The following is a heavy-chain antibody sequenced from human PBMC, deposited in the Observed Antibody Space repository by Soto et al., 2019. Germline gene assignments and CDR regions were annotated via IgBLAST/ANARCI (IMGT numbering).Heavy chain of an antibody. Sequence: ASVKVSCKASGYTFTSYHMHWVRQAPGQGLEWVGVINPSGGTTTYAQKFEGRVTMTRDTSTNTVYMELSSLRSEDTAVYYCARSWWGTDQLLAYNWFDPWGQGTLVTVSS. CDR3: ARSWWGTDQLLAYNWFDP. CDR1: GYTFTSYH. J-gene: IGHJ5*02. CDR2: INPSGGTT. V-gene: IGHV1-46*03. D-gene: IGHD2-2*01.